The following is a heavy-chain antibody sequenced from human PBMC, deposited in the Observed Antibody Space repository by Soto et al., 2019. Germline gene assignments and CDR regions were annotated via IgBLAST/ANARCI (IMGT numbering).Heavy chain of an antibody. J-gene: IGHJ4*02. V-gene: IGHV3-23*01. Sequence: EVQLLESGGGLVQPGGSLRLSCAASGFSFSSYVMTWVRQAPGKGLEWVSDISGSGDDTNYADSVKGRFTIARDNSKNTLYLQMNSLRAEDAALYYCAKCRVPDYYDSSGYDYWGQGTLVTVSS. D-gene: IGHD3-22*01. CDR2: ISGSGDDT. CDR1: GFSFSSYV. CDR3: AKCRVPDYYDSSGYDY.